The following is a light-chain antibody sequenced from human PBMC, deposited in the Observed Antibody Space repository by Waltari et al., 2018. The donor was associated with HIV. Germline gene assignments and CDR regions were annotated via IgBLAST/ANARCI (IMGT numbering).Light chain of an antibody. J-gene: IGLJ3*02. CDR1: ALPKKY. CDR3: YSTDSSVDHRGV. V-gene: IGLV3-10*01. Sequence: SYELTQPSSVSVSPGQTARIPCPGDALPKKYAYWYQQRSGQAPVLVIYDDTKRPAGIPERFSGSSSGTMATLTITGAQVEYEADYYCYSTDSSVDHRGVFGGGTKVTVL. CDR2: DDT.